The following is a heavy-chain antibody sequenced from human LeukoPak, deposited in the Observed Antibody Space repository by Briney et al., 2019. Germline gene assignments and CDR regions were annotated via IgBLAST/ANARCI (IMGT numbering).Heavy chain of an antibody. V-gene: IGHV1-18*01. Sequence: GASVKVSCKASGYTFTSHTIAWVRQAPGQGLEWLGYNGNTNYAQKVQGRVTMTTDTSTGTAYMELRSLRSDDTAVYYCARETRSLVIGAAAGPWNYWGQGTLVTVSS. CDR2: NGNT. D-gene: IGHD6-13*01. CDR3: ARETRSLVIGAAAGPWNY. J-gene: IGHJ4*02. CDR1: GYTFTSHT.